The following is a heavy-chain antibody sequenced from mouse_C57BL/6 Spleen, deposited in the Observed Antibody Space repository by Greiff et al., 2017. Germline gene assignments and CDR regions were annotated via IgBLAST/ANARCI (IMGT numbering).Heavy chain of an antibody. CDR1: GYTFTSYW. Sequence: QVQLQQPGAELVKPVASVKLSCKASGYTFTSYWMHWVKQRPGQGLEWIGMIHPNSGSTNYNEKFKSKATLTVDKSSSTAYMQLSSLTSEDSAVYYCARSYYYGSSYFDYWGQGTNLKVSS. J-gene: IGHJ2*01. CDR3: ARSYYYGSSYFDY. CDR2: IHPNSGST. D-gene: IGHD1-1*01. V-gene: IGHV1-64*01.